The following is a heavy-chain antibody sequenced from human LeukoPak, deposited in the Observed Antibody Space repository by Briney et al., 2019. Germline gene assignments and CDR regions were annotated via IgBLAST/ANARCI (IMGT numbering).Heavy chain of an antibody. J-gene: IGHJ4*02. CDR2: IYNSGTT. CDR3: ARTAGWSYGFDY. D-gene: IGHD5-18*01. Sequence: SETLSLTCTVSGGSISTGGYYWTWIRQHPGKGLEWIGYIYNSGTTYYNPSLESRVTISGDTSKNQFSLKLNSVTAADTAVYYCARTAGWSYGFDYWGQGTLVTVSS. V-gene: IGHV4-31*03. CDR1: GGSISTGGYY.